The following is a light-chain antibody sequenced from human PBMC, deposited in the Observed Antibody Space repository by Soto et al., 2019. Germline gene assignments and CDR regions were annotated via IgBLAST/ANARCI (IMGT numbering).Light chain of an antibody. V-gene: IGKV3-20*01. CDR1: QSVSSR. J-gene: IGKJ5*01. Sequence: EIVRTHYLGTLSLSPGERATLSCRASQSVSSRLAWYQQKPGQAPRLLISGASSRATGIPDRFSGSGSGTDFTLTISRLEPEDFALYYCQHYVERSPMPFGQGTRLE. CDR3: QHYVERSPMP. CDR2: GAS.